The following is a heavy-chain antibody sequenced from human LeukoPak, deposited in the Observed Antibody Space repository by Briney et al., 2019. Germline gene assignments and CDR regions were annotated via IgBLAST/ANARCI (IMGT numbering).Heavy chain of an antibody. D-gene: IGHD2-2*01. V-gene: IGHV1-8*02. CDR1: GYTFTSYG. Sequence: ASVKVSCKASGYTFTSYGISWVRQATGQGLEWMGWMNPNSGNTGYAQKLQGRVTMTRDTSINTAYLELSSLRSEDTAMYYCARTCSGTSCADFDYWGQGTLVTVSS. CDR2: MNPNSGNT. CDR3: ARTCSGTSCADFDY. J-gene: IGHJ4*02.